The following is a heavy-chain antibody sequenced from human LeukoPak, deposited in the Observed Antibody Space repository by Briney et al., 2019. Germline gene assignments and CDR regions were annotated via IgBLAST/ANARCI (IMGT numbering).Heavy chain of an antibody. CDR2: IYYSGST. V-gene: IGHV4-59*08. J-gene: IGHJ3*02. CDR3: ARHSDYDFWSGYSPGAFDI. CDR1: GGSISSYY. Sequence: SETLSLTCTVSGGSISSYYWSWIRQPPGKGLEWIGYIYYSGSTNYNPSLKSRVTISVDTSKNQFSLKLSSVTAADTAVHYCARHSDYDFWSGYSPGAFDIWGQGTMVTVSS. D-gene: IGHD3-3*01.